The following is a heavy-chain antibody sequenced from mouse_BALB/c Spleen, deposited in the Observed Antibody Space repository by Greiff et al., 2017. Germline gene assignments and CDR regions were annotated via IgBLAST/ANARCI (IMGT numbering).Heavy chain of an antibody. V-gene: IGHV2-9*02. CDR1: GFSLTSYG. J-gene: IGHJ3*01. CDR3: ARELETWFAY. Sequence: QVQLQQSGPGLVAPSQSLSITCTVSGFSLTSYGVHWVRQPPGKGLEWLGVIWAGGSTNYNSALMSRLSISKDNSKSQVFLKMNSLQTDDTAMYYCARELETWFAYWGQGTLVTVSA. CDR2: IWAGGST.